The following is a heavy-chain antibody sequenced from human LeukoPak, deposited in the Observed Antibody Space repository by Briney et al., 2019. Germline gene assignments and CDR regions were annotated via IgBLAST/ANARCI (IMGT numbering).Heavy chain of an antibody. CDR1: GFTFTSYA. CDR3: ARVRGRYYYGSGSPGFFDY. J-gene: IGHJ4*02. CDR2: ISGSDAST. V-gene: IGHV3-23*01. Sequence: GGSLRLSCVASGFTFTSYAMNWVRQAPGKGLEWVSGISGSDASTHYADSVKGRFTISRDNSKNTVYLQMNSLRVDDTAVYYCARVRGRYYYGSGSPGFFDYWGQGTLVTVSS. D-gene: IGHD3-10*01.